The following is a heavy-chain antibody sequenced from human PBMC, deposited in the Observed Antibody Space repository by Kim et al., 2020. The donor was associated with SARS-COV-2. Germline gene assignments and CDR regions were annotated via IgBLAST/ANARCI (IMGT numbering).Heavy chain of an antibody. CDR1: GFTFYNYW. V-gene: IGHV3-7*05. J-gene: IGHJ4*02. Sequence: GGSLRLSCVGSGFTFYNYWMTWVRLAPGKGLEWVAVIKQDGSERYYVDSVRGRFTISRDNAENSLHLQMNSLRADDTAVYYCARDWGDYWGQGTLVTVCS. D-gene: IGHD3-16*01. CDR2: IKQDGSER. CDR3: ARDWGDY.